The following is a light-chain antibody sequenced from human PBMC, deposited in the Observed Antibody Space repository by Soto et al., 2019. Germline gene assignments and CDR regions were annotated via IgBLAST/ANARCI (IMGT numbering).Light chain of an antibody. V-gene: IGLV2-11*01. Sequence: QSALTQPRSVSGSPGQSATISCTGTSSDVGGSNFVSWYQQHAGKAPKLVIYDVSKRPSGVPDRFSGSKSGNAASLTISGLQVEDEADYYCCSYAGNSLWVFGGGTKVTVL. CDR3: CSYAGNSLWV. CDR1: SSDVGGSNF. CDR2: DVS. J-gene: IGLJ3*02.